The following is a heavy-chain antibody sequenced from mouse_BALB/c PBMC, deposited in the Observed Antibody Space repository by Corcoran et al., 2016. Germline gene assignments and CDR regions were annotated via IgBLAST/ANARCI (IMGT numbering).Heavy chain of an antibody. CDR1: GFHIKDTY. D-gene: IGHD2-2*01. Sequence: EVQLQQSGAELVKPGASVKLSCTASGFHIKDTYMHWVKQRPEQGLEWIGRIDPANGNTKYDPKFQGKATITADTSSNTAYLQLSSLTSEDTAVYYCARGLRVVDYWGQGTTLTVSS. CDR2: IDPANGNT. CDR3: ARGLRVVDY. J-gene: IGHJ2*01. V-gene: IGHV14-3*02.